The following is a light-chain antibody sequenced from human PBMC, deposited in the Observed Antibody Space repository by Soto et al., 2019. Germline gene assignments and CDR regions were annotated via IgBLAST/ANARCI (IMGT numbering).Light chain of an antibody. J-gene: IGLJ1*01. V-gene: IGLV3-21*02. CDR3: QVWDSSSDHYV. Sequence: SYELTQPPSVSVAPGQTARLTCGGDNIGTKSVHWYQQKPGQAPVLVVYDDSDRPSGIPERFSGSNSETTATLTISRVEAGDEADYYCQVWDSSSDHYVFGTATKLTVL. CDR2: DDS. CDR1: NIGTKS.